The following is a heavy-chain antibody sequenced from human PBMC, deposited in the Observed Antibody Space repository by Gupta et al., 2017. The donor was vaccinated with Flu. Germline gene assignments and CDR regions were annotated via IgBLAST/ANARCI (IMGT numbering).Heavy chain of an antibody. CDR2: INAGNGNT. V-gene: IGHV1-3*01. Sequence: GASVKVSCKASGYTFTSYAMHWVRQAPGQRLEWMGWINAGNGNTKYSQKFQGRVTITRDTSASTAYMELSSLRSEDTAVYYCAREGIAAAGTAWYYYYGMDVWGQGTTVTVSS. CDR3: AREGIAAAGTAWYYYYGMDV. CDR1: GYTFTSYA. D-gene: IGHD6-13*01. J-gene: IGHJ6*02.